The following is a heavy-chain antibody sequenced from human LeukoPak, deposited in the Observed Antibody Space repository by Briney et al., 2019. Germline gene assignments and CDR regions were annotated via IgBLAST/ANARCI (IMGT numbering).Heavy chain of an antibody. CDR1: GGSISSSSYY. D-gene: IGHD3-3*01. CDR3: ARLPKSYDFWSGYYTDLGFDY. Sequence: PSETLSLTCTVSGGSISSSSYYWGWIRQPPGKGLEWIGSIYYSGSTYYNPSLKSRVTISVDTSKNQFSLKLSSVTAADTAVYYCARLPKSYDFWSGYYTDLGFDYWGQGTLVTVSS. J-gene: IGHJ4*02. CDR2: IYYSGST. V-gene: IGHV4-39*01.